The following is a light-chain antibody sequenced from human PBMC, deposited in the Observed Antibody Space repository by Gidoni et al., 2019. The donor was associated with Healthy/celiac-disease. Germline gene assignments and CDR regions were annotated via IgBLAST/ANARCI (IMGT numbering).Light chain of an antibody. V-gene: IGKV1-39*01. CDR3: QQSYSTPFT. CDR2: AAS. Sequence: QMTQSPSSLSASVGDRVTITCRASQSISSYLNWYQQKPGKAPKLLIYAASSLQSGVPSRFSGSGSGTDFTLTISSLQPEDFATYYCQQSYSTPFTFGPGTKVDIK. J-gene: IGKJ3*01. CDR1: QSISSY.